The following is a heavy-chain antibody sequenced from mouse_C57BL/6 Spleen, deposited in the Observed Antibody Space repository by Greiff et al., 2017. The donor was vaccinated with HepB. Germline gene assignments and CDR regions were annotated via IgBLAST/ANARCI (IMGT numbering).Heavy chain of an antibody. CDR1: GYTFTSYW. J-gene: IGHJ4*01. CDR3: ARDPLYYGSSYYAMDY. Sequence: VKLQQPGAELVKPGASVKLSCKASGYTFTSYWMHWVKQRPGRGLEWIGRIDPNSGGTKYNEKFKSKATLTVDKPSSTAYMQLSSLTSEDSAVYYCARDPLYYGSSYYAMDYWGQGTSVTVSS. CDR2: IDPNSGGT. D-gene: IGHD1-1*01. V-gene: IGHV1-72*01.